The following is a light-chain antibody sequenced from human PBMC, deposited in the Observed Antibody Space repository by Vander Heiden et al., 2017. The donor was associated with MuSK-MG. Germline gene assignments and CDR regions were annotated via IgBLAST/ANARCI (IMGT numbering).Light chain of an antibody. CDR3: ISYARTDRLV. V-gene: IGLV2-8*01. J-gene: IGLJ3*02. Sequence: SALTQPPSASGSPVQSVTISCTGTSSDVGAYDYVSWYQQHPGEAPKILIYEVTKRPSGVPDRFSGSKSGNTASLTVSGLQAEDEADYFCISYARTDRLVFGGGTKLTVL. CDR1: SSDVGAYDY. CDR2: EVT.